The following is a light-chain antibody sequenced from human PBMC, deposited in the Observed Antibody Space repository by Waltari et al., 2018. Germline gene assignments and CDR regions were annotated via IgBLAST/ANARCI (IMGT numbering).Light chain of an antibody. CDR2: DAS. CDR1: QTVSSY. J-gene: IGKJ5*01. Sequence: EIVLTQSPATLSLSPGERATLSCRASQTVSSYLAWYQQKPGPAPRLLIYDASNKATGIPARFSGSGSGTDFTLTISSLEPEDFAVYYCQQRNEWPPTFGQGTRLEIK. CDR3: QQRNEWPPT. V-gene: IGKV3-11*01.